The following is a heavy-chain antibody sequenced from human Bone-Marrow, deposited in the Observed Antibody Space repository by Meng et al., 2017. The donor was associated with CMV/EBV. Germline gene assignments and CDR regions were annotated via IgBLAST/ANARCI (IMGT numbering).Heavy chain of an antibody. CDR2: IYYSGST. CDR3: ARGESYDILTGYYPLIGAFDI. D-gene: IGHD3-9*01. J-gene: IGHJ3*02. Sequence: GSLRLSCTVSGGSVSSGSNYWSWIRQPPGKGLEWIGHIYYSGSTNYNPSLKSRVTISVDTSKNKYSLKFTSVTAADTAVYYCARGESYDILTGYYPLIGAFDIWGQGTMVTVSS. V-gene: IGHV4-61*01. CDR1: GGSVSSGSNY.